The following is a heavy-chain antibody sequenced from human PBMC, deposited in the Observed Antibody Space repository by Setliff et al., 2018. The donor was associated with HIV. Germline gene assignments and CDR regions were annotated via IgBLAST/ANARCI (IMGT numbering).Heavy chain of an antibody. J-gene: IGHJ6*03. D-gene: IGHD2-15*01. CDR2: IIPFLNLT. CDR3: AACSASAYYYYYMDA. V-gene: IGHV1-69*10. CDR1: GVTFSTYG. Sequence: SVKVSCKASGVTFSTYGITWVRQAPGQGLQWVGGIIPFLNLTHYAQQFRGRLTITADKSTTTAYMSLSSLRFEDTAVYYCAACSASAYYYYYMDAWDKGTTVTVSS.